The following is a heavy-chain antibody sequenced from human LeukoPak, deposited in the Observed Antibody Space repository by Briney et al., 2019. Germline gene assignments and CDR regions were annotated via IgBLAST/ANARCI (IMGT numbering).Heavy chain of an antibody. V-gene: IGHV1-2*02. CDR2: INPNSGGT. D-gene: IGHD3-3*01. J-gene: IGHJ6*03. Sequence: ASVKVSCKASGYTFTGYYMHWVRQAPGQGLEWMGWINPNSGGTNYAQKFQGRVTMTRDTSISTAHMELSRLRSDDTAVYYCARGTYYDFWSGYGMDVWGKGTTVTVSS. CDR1: GYTFTGYY. CDR3: ARGTYYDFWSGYGMDV.